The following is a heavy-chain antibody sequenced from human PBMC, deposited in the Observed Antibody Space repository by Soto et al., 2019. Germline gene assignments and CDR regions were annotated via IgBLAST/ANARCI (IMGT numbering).Heavy chain of an antibody. CDR2: IYYSGST. Sequence: SETLSLTCTVSGGSISSYYWSWIRQPPGKGLEWIGYIYYSGSTNYNPSLKSRVTISVDTSKNQFSLKLSYVTAADTAVYYCARDRRGSGSYYFDYWGQGTLVTVSS. J-gene: IGHJ4*02. D-gene: IGHD3-10*01. CDR1: GGSISSYY. CDR3: ARDRRGSGSYYFDY. V-gene: IGHV4-59*01.